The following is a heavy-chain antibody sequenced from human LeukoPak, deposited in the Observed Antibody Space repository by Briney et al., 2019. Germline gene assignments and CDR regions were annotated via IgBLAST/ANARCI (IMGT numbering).Heavy chain of an antibody. V-gene: IGHV4-34*01. J-gene: IGHJ4*02. CDR3: ARLPIAVAGTIFDY. CDR2: INHSGST. Sequence: SETLSLTCAVYGGSFSGYYWSWIRQPPGKGLEWIGEINHSGSTYYNPSLKSRVTISVDTSKNQFSLKLSSVTAADTAVYYCARLPIAVAGTIFDYWGQGTLVTVSS. CDR1: GGSFSGYY. D-gene: IGHD6-19*01.